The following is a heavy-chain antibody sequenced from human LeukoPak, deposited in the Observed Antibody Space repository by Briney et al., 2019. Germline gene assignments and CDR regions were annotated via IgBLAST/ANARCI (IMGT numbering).Heavy chain of an antibody. D-gene: IGHD5-24*01. Sequence: GGSLRLSCAASGFTFSNAWMSWVRQAPGKGLEWVGRIKSKTYGGTTDYAAPVKGRFTISRDDPKNTLYLQMNSLKTEDTAVYYCTTFPGLWLQYIWGQGTMVTVSS. V-gene: IGHV3-15*01. CDR1: GFTFSNAW. CDR2: IKSKTYGGTT. CDR3: TTFPGLWLQYI. J-gene: IGHJ3*02.